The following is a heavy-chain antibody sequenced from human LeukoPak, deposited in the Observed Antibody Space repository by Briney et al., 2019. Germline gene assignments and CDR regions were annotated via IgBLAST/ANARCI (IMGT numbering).Heavy chain of an antibody. CDR1: GYTFTSYD. Sequence: GASVKVSCKASGYTFTSYDINWVRQATGQGLEWMGWMNPNSGNIGYAQKFQGRVTMTRNTSISTAYMELSSLRSEDTAVYYCARGRYDFWSGYYIWGQRTLVTVSS. D-gene: IGHD3-3*01. CDR2: MNPNSGNI. J-gene: IGHJ4*02. V-gene: IGHV1-8*01. CDR3: ARGRYDFWSGYYI.